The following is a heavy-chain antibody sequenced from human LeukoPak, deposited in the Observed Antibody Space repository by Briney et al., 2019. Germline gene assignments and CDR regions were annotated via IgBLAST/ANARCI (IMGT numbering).Heavy chain of an antibody. CDR1: GSTFSSYS. J-gene: IGHJ4*02. CDR2: ISSSSSYI. CDR3: ARGLTVVTIRSGTFDY. Sequence: GGSPRLSCAASGSTFSSYSMNWVRQAPGKGLEWVSSISSSSSYIYYADSVKGRFTISRDNAKNSLYLQMNSLRAEDTAVYYCARGLTVVTIRSGTFDYWGQGTLVTVSS. D-gene: IGHD4-23*01. V-gene: IGHV3-21*01.